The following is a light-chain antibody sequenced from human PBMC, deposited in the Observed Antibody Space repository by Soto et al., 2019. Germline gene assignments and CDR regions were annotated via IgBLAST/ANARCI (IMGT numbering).Light chain of an antibody. J-gene: IGKJ4*01. Sequence: DIQMTQSPSSLSASVGDRVTITCRASQSISRYLNWYQQKPGKAPKLLIYGTSSLQSGVPSRFSGGGSGTDFTLTISSLQPEDFATYNCQHSYSTPLTFGGGTKVEIK. CDR3: QHSYSTPLT. CDR1: QSISRY. CDR2: GTS. V-gene: IGKV1-39*01.